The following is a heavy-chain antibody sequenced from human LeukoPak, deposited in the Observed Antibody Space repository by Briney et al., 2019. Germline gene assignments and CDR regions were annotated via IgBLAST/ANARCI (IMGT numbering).Heavy chain of an antibody. J-gene: IGHJ6*02. CDR1: GYSFTSYW. Sequence: KDGESLKISCKGSGYSFTSYWIGWVRQMPGKGLEWMGIIYPGDSDTRYSPSFQGQVTISADKSISTAYLQWSSLKASDTAMYYCARSSPVPAAIGHPSDPDYYYYGMDVWGQGTTVTVSS. D-gene: IGHD2-2*02. V-gene: IGHV5-51*01. CDR3: ARSSPVPAAIGHPSDPDYYYYGMDV. CDR2: IYPGDSDT.